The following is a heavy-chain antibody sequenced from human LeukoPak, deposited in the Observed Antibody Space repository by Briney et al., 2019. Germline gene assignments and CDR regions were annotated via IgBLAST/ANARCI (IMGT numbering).Heavy chain of an antibody. CDR1: GFTFSSYE. CDR2: IRTKTDGGTT. J-gene: IGHJ4*02. V-gene: IGHV3-15*05. Sequence: PGGSLRLSCAASGFTFSSYEMNWVRQAPGKGLEWVGRIRTKTDGGTTDYAAPVKGRFTISRDDSKNTLYLQMNSLKTEDTAVYYCTTDGLSFEAYWGQGILVTVSS. CDR3: TTDGLSFEAY. D-gene: IGHD2/OR15-2a*01.